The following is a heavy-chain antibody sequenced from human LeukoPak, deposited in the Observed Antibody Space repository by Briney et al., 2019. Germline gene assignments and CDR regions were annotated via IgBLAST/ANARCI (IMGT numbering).Heavy chain of an antibody. CDR3: ARDLEYCSSTSCPFDY. V-gene: IGHV1-2*02. CDR2: INPNSGGT. CDR1: GYTFTGYY. Sequence: ASVKVSCKASGYTFTGYYMHWVRQAPGQGLEWMGWINPNSGGTNYAQKFQGRVTMTRDTSISTAYMELSRLRSDDTAVYYCARDLEYCSSTSCPFDYWGQGTLVTVSS. J-gene: IGHJ4*02. D-gene: IGHD2-2*01.